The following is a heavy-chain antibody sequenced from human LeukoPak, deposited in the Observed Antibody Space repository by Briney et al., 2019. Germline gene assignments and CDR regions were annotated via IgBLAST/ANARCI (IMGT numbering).Heavy chain of an antibody. CDR1: GGSISSSSYY. D-gene: IGHD5-24*01. V-gene: IGHV4-39*01. Sequence: SETLSLTCTVPGGSISSSSYYWGWIRQPPGKGLEWIGSIYYSGRTYYNPSLKSRVTITVDTSKTKFSLKMTSLTAADPAVNYCARVTITLDVFDIWAKGQWSPSLQ. J-gene: IGHJ3*02. CDR3: ARVTITLDVFDI. CDR2: IYYSGRT.